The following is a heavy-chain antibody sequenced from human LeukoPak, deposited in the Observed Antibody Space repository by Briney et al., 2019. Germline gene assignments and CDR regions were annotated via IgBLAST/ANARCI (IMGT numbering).Heavy chain of an antibody. CDR2: ISVHSDII. CDR1: GFTFTSHS. Sequence: GGSLRLSCEVSGFTFTSHSMSWIRQAPGKGLEWVSYISVHSDIIHYVDSVKGRFTISRDNGKNSLYLEMNRLRDEDTAVYYCARDFDWSFDYWSQGTLVTVSS. CDR3: ARDFDWSFDY. J-gene: IGHJ4*02. D-gene: IGHD1-1*01. V-gene: IGHV3-48*02.